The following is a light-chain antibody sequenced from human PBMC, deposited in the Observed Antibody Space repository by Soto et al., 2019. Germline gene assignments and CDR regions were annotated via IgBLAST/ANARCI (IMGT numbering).Light chain of an antibody. V-gene: IGKV1-39*01. Sequence: DIQMTQSPFSLFASVGDRVTITCRASRSINIFLNWYQQNPGGAPKLLIYSASTLQTGVPSRFTGSGSGTDFTLSISSLQPEDTATYYCQQGYGTPFTFGQGTRLEIQ. CDR2: SAS. CDR1: RSINIF. CDR3: QQGYGTPFT. J-gene: IGKJ5*01.